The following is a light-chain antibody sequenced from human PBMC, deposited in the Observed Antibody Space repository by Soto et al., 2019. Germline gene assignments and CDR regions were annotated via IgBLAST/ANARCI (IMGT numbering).Light chain of an antibody. CDR3: QQYKNWPPIT. V-gene: IGKV3-15*01. CDR1: QSVDNSH. J-gene: IGKJ5*01. CDR2: GAS. Sequence: ETVLTQSPGTLYFSPGERATLSCRASQSVDNSHVAWYQQRRGLPPRLLIYGASTRATGIPARFSGSGSGTQFTLTISSLQSEDFAVYYCQQYKNWPPITSGQGTRLEIK.